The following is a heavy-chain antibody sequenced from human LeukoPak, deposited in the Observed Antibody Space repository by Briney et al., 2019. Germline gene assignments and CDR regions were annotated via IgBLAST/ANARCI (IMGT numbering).Heavy chain of an antibody. CDR1: GYTFTGYY. D-gene: IGHD6-19*01. CDR3: ARDRVRAPGIAVAGTGRWFDP. Sequence: ASVKVSCKASGYTFTGYYMHWVRQAPGQGLEWMGWINPNSGGTNYAQKFQGRVTMTRDTSISTAYMELSRLRSDDTAVYYCARDRVRAPGIAVAGTGRWFDPWSQGTLVTVSS. V-gene: IGHV1-2*02. CDR2: INPNSGGT. J-gene: IGHJ5*02.